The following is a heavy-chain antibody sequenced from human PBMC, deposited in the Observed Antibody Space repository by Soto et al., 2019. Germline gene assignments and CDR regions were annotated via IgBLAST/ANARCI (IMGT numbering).Heavy chain of an antibody. CDR1: GFSLSTNLMR. CDR3: ARIHSTASLQGAFDI. D-gene: IGHD4-17*01. V-gene: IGHV2-70*04. Sequence: SRPTLVNPTQTLTLTCTFSGFSLSTNLMRVSLISQPPGKALEWLARIDWDDDKFYSTSLKTRLTISKDTSKNQVVLTMTNMDPVDTATYYCARIHSTASLQGAFDIWGQGTMVTGSS. J-gene: IGHJ3*02. CDR2: IDWDDDK.